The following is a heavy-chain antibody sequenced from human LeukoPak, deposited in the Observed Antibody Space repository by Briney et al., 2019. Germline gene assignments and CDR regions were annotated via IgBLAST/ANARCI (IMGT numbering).Heavy chain of an antibody. CDR3: ASSPRITMIVVAAPDY. D-gene: IGHD3-22*01. CDR1: GFTFSSYE. J-gene: IGHJ4*02. Sequence: GGSLRLSCAASGFTFSSYEMNWVRQAPGKGLEWVSYISSSGSTIYYADSVKGRFTISRDNSKNTLYLQMNSLRAEDTAVYYCASSPRITMIVVAAPDYWGQGTLVTVSS. V-gene: IGHV3-48*03. CDR2: ISSSGSTI.